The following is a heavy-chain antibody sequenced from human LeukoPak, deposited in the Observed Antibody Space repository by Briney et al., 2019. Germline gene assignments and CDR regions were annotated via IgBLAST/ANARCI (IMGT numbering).Heavy chain of an antibody. J-gene: IGHJ4*02. Sequence: GGSLRLSCAASGFTFDDYTMHWVRQAPGKGLEWVSLISWDGCSTYYADSVKGRFTISRHNRKNSLYLQMNSLRTENTALYYCAKEIRLGELSLYRGGGIDYWGQGTLVTVSS. V-gene: IGHV3-43*01. CDR3: AKEIRLGELSLYRGGGIDY. CDR1: GFTFDDYT. D-gene: IGHD3-16*02. CDR2: ISWDGCST.